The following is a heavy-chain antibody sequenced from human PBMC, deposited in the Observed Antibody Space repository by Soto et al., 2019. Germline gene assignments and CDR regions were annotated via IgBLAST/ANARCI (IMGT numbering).Heavy chain of an antibody. Sequence: GGSLRLSCAASGFTFSNYWTSWVRQAPGKGPEWVASIKGDGSEKAYVDSVKGRFTISRDNAKNSLYLQMNSLTAEDTAVYYCAREAFWGQGNMVTVSS. CDR2: IKGDGSEK. V-gene: IGHV3-7*01. J-gene: IGHJ4*02. CDR3: AREAF. CDR1: GFTFSNYW.